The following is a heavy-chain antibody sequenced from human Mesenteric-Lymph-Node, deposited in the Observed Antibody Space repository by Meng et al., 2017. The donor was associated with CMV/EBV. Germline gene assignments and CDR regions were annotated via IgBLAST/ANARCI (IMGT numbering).Heavy chain of an antibody. CDR1: GGSISSGDYY. CDR3: ARARIAARPSGFGY. D-gene: IGHD6-6*01. V-gene: IGHV4-30-4*08. CDR2: IYSSGST. Sequence: SETLSLTCAVYGGSISSGDYYWSWIRQPPGKGLEWIGYIYSSGSTYYNPSLKSRVTISVDTSKNQFSLRLSSVTAANTAVYYCARARIAARPSGFGYWGQGTLVTVSS. J-gene: IGHJ4*02.